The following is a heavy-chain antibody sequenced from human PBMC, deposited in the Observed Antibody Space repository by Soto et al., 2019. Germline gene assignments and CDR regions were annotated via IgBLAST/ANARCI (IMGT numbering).Heavy chain of an antibody. CDR2: MHYNGYT. CDR3: GGQGCGGTHGLGEF. J-gene: IGHJ6*02. Sequence: SETLSLTCAVYGGSGWSFSGYYCSWFRQPPGKGLEWIGYMHYNGYTSYNPSLRSRVTISVDTSKNQFSLKLTSVTVADTALFHSGGQGCGGTHGLGEFGDQGTRGTASS. V-gene: IGHV4-59*08. D-gene: IGHD3-10*01. CDR1: GGSGWSFSGYY.